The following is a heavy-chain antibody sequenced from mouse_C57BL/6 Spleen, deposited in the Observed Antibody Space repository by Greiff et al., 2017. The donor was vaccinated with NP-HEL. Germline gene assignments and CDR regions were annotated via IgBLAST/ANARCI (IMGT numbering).Heavy chain of an antibody. CDR2: IYPRDGST. CDR1: GYTFTSYD. CDR3: ARPDTTDAMDY. J-gene: IGHJ4*01. D-gene: IGHD1-1*01. Sequence: QVQLQQSGPELVKPGASVKLSCKASGYTFTSYDINWVKQRPGQGLEWIGWIYPRDGSTKYNEKFKGKATLTVDTSSSTAYMELHSLTSGDSAVYFCARPDTTDAMDYWGQGTSVTVSS. V-gene: IGHV1-85*01.